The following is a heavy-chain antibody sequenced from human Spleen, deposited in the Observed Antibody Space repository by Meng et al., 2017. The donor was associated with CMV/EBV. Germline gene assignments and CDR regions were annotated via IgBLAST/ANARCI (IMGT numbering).Heavy chain of an antibody. CDR1: GGSVSSGSYY. Sequence: SETLSLTCTVSGGSVSSGSYYWSWIRQPPGKGLEWIGYIYYSGSTKYNPSLKSRVTMSVDTSKNQFSLKLSSVTAADTAVYYCARDWGIPHDPFDIWGLGTMVTVSS. CDR2: IYYSGST. V-gene: IGHV4-61*01. CDR3: ARDWGIPHDPFDI. J-gene: IGHJ3*02. D-gene: IGHD3-16*01.